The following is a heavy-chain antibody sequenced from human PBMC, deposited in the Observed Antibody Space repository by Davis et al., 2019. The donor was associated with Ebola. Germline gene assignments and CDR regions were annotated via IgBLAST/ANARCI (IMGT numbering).Heavy chain of an antibody. CDR3: AKTYYYDSSGYEYYYYYYGMDV. D-gene: IGHD3-22*01. CDR1: GFTFSSYA. V-gene: IGHV3-23*01. Sequence: GESLKISCAASGFTFSSYAMSWVRQAPGKGLEWVSAISGSGGSTYYADSVKGRFTISRDNSKNTLYLQINSLRAEDTAVYYCAKTYYYDSSGYEYYYYYYGMDVWGQGTTVTVSS. CDR2: ISGSGGST. J-gene: IGHJ6*02.